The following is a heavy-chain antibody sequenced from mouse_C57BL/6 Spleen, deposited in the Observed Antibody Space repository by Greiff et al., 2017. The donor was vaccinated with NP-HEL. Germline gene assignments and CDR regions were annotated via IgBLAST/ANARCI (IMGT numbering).Heavy chain of an antibody. V-gene: IGHV1-22*01. CDR3: ARGDYGSSYWFAY. Sequence: VQLQQSGPELVKPGASVKMSCKASGYTFTDYNMHWVKQSHGKSLEWIGYINPNNGGTSYNQKFKGKATLTVNKSSSTAYMELRSLTSEDSAVYYCARGDYGSSYWFAYWGQGTLVTVSA. CDR2: INPNNGGT. CDR1: GYTFTDYN. D-gene: IGHD1-1*01. J-gene: IGHJ3*01.